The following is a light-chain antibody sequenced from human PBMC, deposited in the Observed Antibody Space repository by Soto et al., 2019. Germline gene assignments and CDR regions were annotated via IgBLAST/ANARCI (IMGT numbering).Light chain of an antibody. J-gene: IGLJ1*01. CDR1: SSDVGGYDY. V-gene: IGLV2-8*01. CDR2: EVT. CDR3: LLYAGTAYV. Sequence: QSALTQPPSASGSPGQSVTISCTGTSSDVGGYDYVSWYQQYPGKTPKLMIFEVTKRPSGVPDRFSGSKSGNTASLTVSGLQAEDEADYYCLLYAGTAYVFGTGTKVTVL.